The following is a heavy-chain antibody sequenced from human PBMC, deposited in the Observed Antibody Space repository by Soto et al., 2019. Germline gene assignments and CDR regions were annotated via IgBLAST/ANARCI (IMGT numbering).Heavy chain of an antibody. CDR1: GYTFSNYG. J-gene: IGHJ6*02. D-gene: IGHD6-19*01. CDR3: SRFIMVGGWFDPNYWHGMDV. CDR2: ISGYNGNT. V-gene: IGHV1-18*01. Sequence: QVQLVQSGAEVKKPGASVTVSCKTSGYTFSNYGINWVRQAPGQGLERMGWISGYNGNTNYAQTVQGRVTMTTETSTGTVYMELRSLKSDDTAIYYCSRFIMVGGWFDPNYWHGMDVWGQGTTVTVSS.